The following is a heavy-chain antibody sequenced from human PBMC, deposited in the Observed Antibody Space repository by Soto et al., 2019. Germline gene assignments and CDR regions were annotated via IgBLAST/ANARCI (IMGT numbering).Heavy chain of an antibody. CDR2: IYYSGST. V-gene: IGHV4-61*01. CDR3: SREGTYYYDSSGYYYDY. CDR1: GGSVSSGSYY. D-gene: IGHD3-22*01. Sequence: SETLSLTCTVSGGSVSSGSYYWSWIRQPPGKGLERIGYIYYSGSTNYNPSLKSRVTISVDTSKNQFSLKLSSVTAADTAVYYCSREGTYYYDSSGYYYDYWGQGTLVTVSS. J-gene: IGHJ4*02.